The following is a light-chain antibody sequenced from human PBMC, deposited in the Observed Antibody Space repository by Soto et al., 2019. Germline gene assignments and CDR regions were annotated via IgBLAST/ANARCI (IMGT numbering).Light chain of an antibody. Sequence: DIQMTQSPSSLSASVGDRVTITCRASQFVSNYLNWYQHKPGKAPNLLIYAASSLQSGVPSRFSGSGSRTDFTLTISSLQPEDFATYYCQQSYSAWTFGQGTKVEIK. V-gene: IGKV1-39*01. CDR3: QQSYSAWT. CDR2: AAS. CDR1: QFVSNY. J-gene: IGKJ1*01.